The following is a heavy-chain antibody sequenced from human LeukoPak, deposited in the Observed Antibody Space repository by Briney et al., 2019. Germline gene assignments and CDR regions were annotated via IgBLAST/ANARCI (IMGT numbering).Heavy chain of an antibody. CDR2: ISAYNGNT. CDR1: GYTFTSYG. J-gene: IGHJ4*02. Sequence: ASVKVSCKASGYTFTSYGISWVRQAPGQGLEWMGWISAYNGNTNYAQKLQGRVTMTTDTSTSTAYMELRSLRSGDTAVYYCARLSRVAAAGTGFDYWGQGTLVTVSS. CDR3: ARLSRVAAAGTGFDY. V-gene: IGHV1-18*01. D-gene: IGHD6-13*01.